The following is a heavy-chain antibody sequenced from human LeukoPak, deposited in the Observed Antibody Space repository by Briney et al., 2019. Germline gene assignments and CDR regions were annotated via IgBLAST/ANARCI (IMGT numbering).Heavy chain of an antibody. Sequence: ASVKASCKASGYTFTSYGISWVRQAPGQGLEWMGWISAYNGNTNYAQKLQGRVTMTTDTSTSTAYMELRSLRSDDTVVYYCATGEPLIDSSGYFLREGLLLLDYWGQGTLVTVSS. CDR1: GYTFTSYG. J-gene: IGHJ4*02. V-gene: IGHV1-18*01. CDR3: ATGEPLIDSSGYFLREGLLLLDY. D-gene: IGHD3-22*01. CDR2: ISAYNGNT.